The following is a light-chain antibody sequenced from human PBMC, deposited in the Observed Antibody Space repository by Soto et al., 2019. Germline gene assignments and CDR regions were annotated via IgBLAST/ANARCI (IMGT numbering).Light chain of an antibody. CDR2: AAS. J-gene: IGKJ2*01. CDR3: LQHRSSPYT. CDR1: QGISSF. V-gene: IGKV1-17*03. Sequence: DIQMTQSPSAMSASVGDRVTITCRASQGISSFLAWFQQKPWKVPRRLIYAASTLQSGVPSRFSGSGSGSEFTLTISSLQPEDFATYYCLQHRSSPYTFGQGTKLEIK.